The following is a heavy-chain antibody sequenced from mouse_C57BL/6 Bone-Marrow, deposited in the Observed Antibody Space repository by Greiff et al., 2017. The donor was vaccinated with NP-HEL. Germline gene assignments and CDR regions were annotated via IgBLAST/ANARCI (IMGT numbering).Heavy chain of an antibody. CDR2: IDPEDGET. J-gene: IGHJ4*01. V-gene: IGHV14-2*01. D-gene: IGHD3-2*02. CDR1: GFNIKDYY. Sequence: EVQLQQSGAELVKPGASVKLSCTASGFNIKDYYMHWVKQRTEQGLEWIGRIDPEDGETKYAPKFQGKATITADTSSNTAYLQLSSLTSEDTAVFYYCRRGATQAPYYAMDYWGQGTSVTVSS. CDR3: CRRGATQAPYYAMDY.